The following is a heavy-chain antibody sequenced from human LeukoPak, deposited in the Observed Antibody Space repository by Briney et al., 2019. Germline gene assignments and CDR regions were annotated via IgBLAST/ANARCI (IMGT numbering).Heavy chain of an antibody. CDR3: ASRFYDFWSGYYTPFDY. V-gene: IGHV3-23*01. Sequence: GGSLRLSCAASGFTFSSYAMSWVRQAPGKGLEWVSAISGSGGSTYYADSVKGRFTISRDNSKNTLYLQVNSLRAEDTAVYYCASRFYDFWSGYYTPFDYWGQGTLVTVSS. D-gene: IGHD3-3*01. CDR1: GFTFSSYA. CDR2: ISGSGGST. J-gene: IGHJ4*02.